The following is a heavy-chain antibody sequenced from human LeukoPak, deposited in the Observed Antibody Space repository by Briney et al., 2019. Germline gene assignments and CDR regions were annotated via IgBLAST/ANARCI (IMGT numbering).Heavy chain of an antibody. CDR2: IYSGGTT. CDR1: GFTVSSDS. J-gene: IGHJ3*02. V-gene: IGHV3-53*01. CDR3: ARGDYGSGLDTYAFDI. D-gene: IGHD4-17*01. Sequence: GGSLRLSCAVSGFTVSSDSMNWVRQAPGKGLEWVSVIYSGGTTYYADSVKGRFTLSRDISKNSVYLQMRSLRAEDTAVYYCARGDYGSGLDTYAFDIWGQGTMVTVSS.